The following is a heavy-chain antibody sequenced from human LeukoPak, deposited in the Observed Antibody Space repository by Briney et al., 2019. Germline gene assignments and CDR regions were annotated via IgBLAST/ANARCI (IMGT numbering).Heavy chain of an antibody. D-gene: IGHD2-21*02. CDR3: ARVPVVTGPPSWFDP. Sequence: SQTLSLTCTVSGGSISISSGGYYWSWIRQHPGKGLEWIGYIYYSGSTYYNPSLESRVIISVDTSKNQFSLKLSSVTAADTAVYYCARVPVVTGPPSWFDPWGQGTLVTVSS. J-gene: IGHJ5*02. CDR2: IYYSGST. V-gene: IGHV4-31*03. CDR1: GGSISISSGGYY.